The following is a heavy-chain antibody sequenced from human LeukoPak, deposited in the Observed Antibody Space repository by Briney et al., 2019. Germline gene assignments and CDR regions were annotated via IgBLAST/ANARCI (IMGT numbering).Heavy chain of an antibody. Sequence: KSSETLSLTCTVSGGSISSYYWSWIRQPPGKGLEWIGYIYYSGNSNYNPSLNSRVTISVDTSKNQFSLKLSSVTAADTAVYYCARGPSGRWVVIDYWGQGTLVTVSS. J-gene: IGHJ4*02. CDR3: ARGPSGRWVVIDY. CDR1: GGSISSYY. D-gene: IGHD4-23*01. CDR2: IYYSGNS. V-gene: IGHV4-59*12.